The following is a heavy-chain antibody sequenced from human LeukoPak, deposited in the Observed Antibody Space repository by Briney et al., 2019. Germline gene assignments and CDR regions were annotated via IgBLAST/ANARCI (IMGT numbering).Heavy chain of an antibody. CDR3: ARGPPRGKYYYMDV. CDR2: IGTASDT. V-gene: IGHV3-13*01. D-gene: IGHD1-1*01. J-gene: IGHJ6*03. CDR1: GFTFSSFD. Sequence: GGSLRLSCAASGFTFSSFDMHWVRQPTGQGLEWDSTIGTASDTYYPGSVEGRFTLSRDNAKNSLYLQMNSLTAGDTAVYYCARGPPRGKYYYMDVWGKGTTVTVSS.